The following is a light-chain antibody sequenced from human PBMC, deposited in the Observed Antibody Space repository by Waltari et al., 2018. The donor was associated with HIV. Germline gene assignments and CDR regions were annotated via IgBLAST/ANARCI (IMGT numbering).Light chain of an antibody. CDR1: TSDFGRYNS. Sequence: QSALTQPASVSGSPGQSVTISCPGTTSDFGRYNSVSWYQQHPANVPKVIIYEVTSRPSGVPHRFSGSRSGNTASLTISGLQAEDEAVYYCSTHTTSDTLIFGGGTKLTVL. V-gene: IGLV2-14*03. CDR3: STHTTSDTLI. J-gene: IGLJ2*01. CDR2: EVT.